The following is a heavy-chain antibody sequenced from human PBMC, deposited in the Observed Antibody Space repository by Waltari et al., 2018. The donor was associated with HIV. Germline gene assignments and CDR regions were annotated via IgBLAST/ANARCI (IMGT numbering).Heavy chain of an antibody. CDR3: ATTVTTRGTFDY. Sequence: VQLVESGGGLVKPGGSLRLSCEASGFSFRRYAMNWVRQAPGKGLQWLSYFSINSEYIYYVHSVQCRFTISRDNAKSSVFLQMDNVRDEDTATYYCATTVTTRGTFDYWGQGTVVAV. J-gene: IGHJ4*02. D-gene: IGHD4-17*01. CDR2: FSINSEYI. CDR1: GFSFRRYA. V-gene: IGHV3-21*02.